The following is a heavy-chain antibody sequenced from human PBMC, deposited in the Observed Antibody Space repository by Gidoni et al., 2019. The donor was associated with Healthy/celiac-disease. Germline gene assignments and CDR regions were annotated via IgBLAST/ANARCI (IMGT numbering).Heavy chain of an antibody. V-gene: IGHV5-51*01. J-gene: IGHJ6*02. CDR3: ARQRCSGGSCYSALIMDV. CDR1: GYSFTSYW. CDR2: IYPGDADT. D-gene: IGHD2-15*01. Sequence: EVQLVQSGAEVNKPGESLMISCKGSGYSFTSYWIGGVRQMPGKCREWMGIIYPGDADTRYSPSFQVQVPSSADNAISTAYLQWSSLKASDTAMYYCARQRCSGGSCYSALIMDVWGQGTTVTVSS.